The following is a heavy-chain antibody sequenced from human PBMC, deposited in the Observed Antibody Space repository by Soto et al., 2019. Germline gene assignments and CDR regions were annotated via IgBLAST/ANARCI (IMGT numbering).Heavy chain of an antibody. CDR1: GGTFSSYT. Sequence: QVQLVQSGAEVKKPGSSVKVSCKASGGTFSSYTISWVRQAPGQGLEWMGRIIPILGIANYAQKFQGRVTITADKSTSTAYMELSSLRSEDTAVYYCATDIEYCSGGSCSYFDYWGQGTLVTVSS. D-gene: IGHD2-15*01. V-gene: IGHV1-69*08. CDR2: IIPILGIA. CDR3: ATDIEYCSGGSCSYFDY. J-gene: IGHJ4*02.